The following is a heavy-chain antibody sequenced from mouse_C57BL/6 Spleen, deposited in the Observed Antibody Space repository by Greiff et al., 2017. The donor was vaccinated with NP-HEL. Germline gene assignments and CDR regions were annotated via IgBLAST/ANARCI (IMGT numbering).Heavy chain of an antibody. Sequence: VQLQQSGPELVKPGASVKISCKASGYAFSSSWMNWVKQRPGKGLEWIGRIYPGDGDTNYNGKFKGKATLTADKSSSTAYMQLSSLTSEDSAVYFCARSNSNYVDWYFDVWGTGTTVTVSS. CDR1: GYAFSSSW. CDR3: ARSNSNYVDWYFDV. V-gene: IGHV1-82*01. J-gene: IGHJ1*03. CDR2: IYPGDGDT. D-gene: IGHD2-5*01.